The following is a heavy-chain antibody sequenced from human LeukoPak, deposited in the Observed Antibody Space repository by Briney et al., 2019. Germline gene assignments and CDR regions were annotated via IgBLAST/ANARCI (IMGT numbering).Heavy chain of an antibody. Sequence: PSETLSLTCAVYGGSFSGYYWSWIRQPPGKGLEWIGEINHSGSTNYNPSLKSRVTISVDTSKNQFSLKLSSVTAADTAVYYCARVGGIAAAGTWWFDPWGQGTLVTVSS. CDR2: INHSGST. CDR3: ARVGGIAAAGTWWFDP. V-gene: IGHV4-34*01. CDR1: GGSFSGYY. J-gene: IGHJ5*02. D-gene: IGHD6-13*01.